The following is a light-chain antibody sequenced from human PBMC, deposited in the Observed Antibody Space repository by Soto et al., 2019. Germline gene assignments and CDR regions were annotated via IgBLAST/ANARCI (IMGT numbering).Light chain of an antibody. V-gene: IGKV3-11*01. CDR3: QQRSSWPRT. CDR1: QSVSTY. Sequence: EIVLTQSPATLSLSPGERATLSCRASQSVSTYLAWYQQTPGQAPRLLIFDASQRATGIPPRFSGSGSGTDFTLTISSLGPEDFAVYYCQQRSSWPRTFGQGTKVDIK. J-gene: IGKJ1*01. CDR2: DAS.